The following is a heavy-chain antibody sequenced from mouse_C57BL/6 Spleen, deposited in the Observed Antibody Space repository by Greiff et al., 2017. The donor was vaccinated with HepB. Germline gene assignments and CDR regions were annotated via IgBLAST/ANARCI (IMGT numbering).Heavy chain of an antibody. V-gene: IGHV5-17*01. CDR3: ARTRSTMVTGGFAY. J-gene: IGHJ3*01. Sequence: EVKVEESGGGLVKPGGSLKLSCAASGFTFSDYGMHWVRQAPEKGLEWVAYISSGSSTIYYADTVKGRFTISRDNAKNTLFLQMTSLRSEDTAMYYCARTRSTMVTGGFAYWGQGTLVTVSA. D-gene: IGHD2-2*01. CDR1: GFTFSDYG. CDR2: ISSGSSTI.